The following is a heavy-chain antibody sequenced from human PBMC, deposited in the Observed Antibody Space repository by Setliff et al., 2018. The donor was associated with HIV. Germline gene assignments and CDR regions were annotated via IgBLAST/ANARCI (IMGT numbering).Heavy chain of an antibody. D-gene: IGHD3-3*01. CDR1: GGSISSHY. CDR2: IYTSGST. Sequence: TLSLTCTVSGGSISSHYWSWIRQPPGKGLEWIGHIYTSGSTNNNPSLKSRVTMSVGTSKNQFSLKLSSVTAADTAVYYCARCYYNFWSGYPLDYMDVWGKGTTVTVSS. J-gene: IGHJ6*03. V-gene: IGHV4-4*08. CDR3: ARCYYNFWSGYPLDYMDV.